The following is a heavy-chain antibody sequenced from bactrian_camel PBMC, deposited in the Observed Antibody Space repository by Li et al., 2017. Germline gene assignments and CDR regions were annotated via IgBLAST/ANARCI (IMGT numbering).Heavy chain of an antibody. CDR3: AATKTGTIWTCGLGRSFDY. Sequence: VQLVESGGDSVQAGGSLRLSCVVRGYTGPSNCMAWFRQAPGKEREAVATIYSRLGAAGVYADPVKGRFTISQDNAKNTVSLQMNTLKSEDTAMYYCAATKTGTIWTCGLGRSFDYWGHGTQVTVS. V-gene: IGHV3S40*01. CDR2: IYSRLGAAG. D-gene: IGHD3*01. CDR1: GYTGPSNC. J-gene: IGHJ6*01.